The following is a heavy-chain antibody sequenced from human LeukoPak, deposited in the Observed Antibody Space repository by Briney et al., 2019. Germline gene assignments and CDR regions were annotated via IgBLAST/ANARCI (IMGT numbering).Heavy chain of an antibody. V-gene: IGHV3-74*01. CDR2: INSDGSST. CDR1: GLTFSSYW. CDR3: ARRSSGSPPYYFGY. Sequence: PPGGSLRLPCAASGLTFSSYWMHWVRQAPGKGLVWVSRINSDGSSTSYADSVKGRFTISRDNAKNTLYLQMNSLRAEDTAVYYCARRSSGSPPYYFGYWGQGTLVTVSS. D-gene: IGHD1-26*01. J-gene: IGHJ4*02.